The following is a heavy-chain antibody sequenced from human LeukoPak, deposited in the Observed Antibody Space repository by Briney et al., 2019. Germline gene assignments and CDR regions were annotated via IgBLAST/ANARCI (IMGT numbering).Heavy chain of an antibody. CDR2: IYSGGST. V-gene: IGHV3-66*01. CDR1: GFTVITNY. CDR3: ARGSGSYYWFDY. D-gene: IGHD1-26*01. Sequence: PGGSLRLSCAASGFTVITNYMTWVRQAPGKGLEWVSVIYSGGSTYYADSVKGRFTISRDNSKNTLYLQMNSLRAEDTAVYYCARGSGSYYWFDYWGQGTLVTVSS. J-gene: IGHJ4*02.